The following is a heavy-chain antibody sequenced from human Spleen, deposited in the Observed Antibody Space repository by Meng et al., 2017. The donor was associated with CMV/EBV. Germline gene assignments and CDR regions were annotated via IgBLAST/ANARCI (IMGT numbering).Heavy chain of an antibody. CDR1: GFTFSSYA. J-gene: IGHJ6*02. CDR2: ISYDGSNK. Sequence: GGSLRLSCAASGFTFSSYAMHWVRQAPGKGLEWVAVISYDGSNKYYADSVKGRFTISRDNSKNTLYLQMNSLRAEDTAVYYCARACYDFWSGYYTPLDYYYGMDVWGQGTTVTVSS. V-gene: IGHV3-30-3*01. D-gene: IGHD3-3*01. CDR3: ARACYDFWSGYYTPLDYYYGMDV.